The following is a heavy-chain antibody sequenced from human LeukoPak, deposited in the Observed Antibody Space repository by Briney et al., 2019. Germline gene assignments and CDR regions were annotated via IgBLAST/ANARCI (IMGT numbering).Heavy chain of an antibody. Sequence: GGSLRLSCAASGFTLSSYAMSWVRQAPGKGLEWVSAISGSGGSTYYADSVKGRFTISRDNSKNTLYLQMNSLRAEDTAVYYCAGSPRNDDAFDIWGQGTMVSVSS. J-gene: IGHJ3*02. CDR1: GFTLSSYA. D-gene: IGHD1-1*01. CDR2: ISGSGGST. CDR3: AGSPRNDDAFDI. V-gene: IGHV3-23*01.